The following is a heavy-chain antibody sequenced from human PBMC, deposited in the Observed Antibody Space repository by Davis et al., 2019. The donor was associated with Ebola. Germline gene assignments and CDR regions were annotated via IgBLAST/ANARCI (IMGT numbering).Heavy chain of an antibody. V-gene: IGHV3-11*03. Sequence: GGSLRLSCAASGFTFSDYYMSWIRQAPGKGLEWVSSISSSSSYIYYADSVKGRFTISRDNSKKTLYLQMNSLRAEDTAVYYCAKSGLSFGVVKYHYGMDVWGKGTTVTVSS. CDR2: ISSSSSYI. CDR1: GFTFSDYY. CDR3: AKSGLSFGVVKYHYGMDV. D-gene: IGHD3-3*01. J-gene: IGHJ6*04.